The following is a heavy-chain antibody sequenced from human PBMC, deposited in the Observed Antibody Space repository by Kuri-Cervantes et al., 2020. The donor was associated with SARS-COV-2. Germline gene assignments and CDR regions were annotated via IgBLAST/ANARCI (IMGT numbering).Heavy chain of an antibody. Sequence: SGPTLVKPTQTLTLTCTFSGFSLSTSGMCVSWIRQPPGKGLEWIGYIYYSGSTNYNPSLKSRVTISVDTSKNQFSLKLSSVTAADTAVYYCARHRPDYDFWSGYWGWFDPWGQGTLVTVSS. V-gene: IGHV4-61*08. D-gene: IGHD3-3*01. CDR2: IYYSGST. J-gene: IGHJ5*02. CDR1: GFSLSTSGMC. CDR3: ARHRPDYDFWSGYWGWFDP.